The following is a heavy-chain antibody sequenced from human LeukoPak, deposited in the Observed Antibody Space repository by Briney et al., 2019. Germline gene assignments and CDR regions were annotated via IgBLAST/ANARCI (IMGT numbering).Heavy chain of an antibody. CDR1: GFSFSNYA. V-gene: IGHV3-30-3*01. D-gene: IGHD6-19*01. J-gene: IGHJ6*02. CDR2: ISFDGTNK. CDR3: VREVAVSGTENGAFNV. Sequence: GGSLRLSCAASGFSFSNYAMHWVSQAPGKGLEWVAVISFDGTNKYYADSVKGRLTISRDNSENTLHLQMNSLRAEDTAVYFCVREVAVSGTENGAFNVWGPGTTVTVSS.